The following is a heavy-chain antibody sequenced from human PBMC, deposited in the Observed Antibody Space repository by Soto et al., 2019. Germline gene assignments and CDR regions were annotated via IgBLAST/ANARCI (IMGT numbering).Heavy chain of an antibody. CDR3: AKVWGDYDFWSGYYFGPDY. J-gene: IGHJ4*02. V-gene: IGHV3-23*01. D-gene: IGHD3-3*01. CDR2: ISGSGGST. Sequence: PGGSLRLSCAASGFTFSSYAMSWVRQAPGKGLEWVSAISGSGGSTYYADSVKGRFTISRDNSKNTLYLQMNSLRAEDTAVYYCAKVWGDYDFWSGYYFGPDYWGQGTLVTVSS. CDR1: GFTFSSYA.